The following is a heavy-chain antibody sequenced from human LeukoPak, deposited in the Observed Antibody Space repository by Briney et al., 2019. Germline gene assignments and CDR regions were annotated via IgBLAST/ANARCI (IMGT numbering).Heavy chain of an antibody. Sequence: GGSLRLSCTASGFTFSSFWMTWVRQAPEKGPERVVSVSHDVSHSYYVDSAKGRFTISRDNAKNPLYLQMISLRAEDTAMYYCATYFRAALCPGPSCPITRFDDWGQLALATVAS. CDR3: ATYFRAALCPGPSCPITRFDD. D-gene: IGHD2-2*01. CDR1: GFTFSSFW. V-gene: IGHV3-7*01. J-gene: IGHJ4*02. CDR2: VSHDVSHS.